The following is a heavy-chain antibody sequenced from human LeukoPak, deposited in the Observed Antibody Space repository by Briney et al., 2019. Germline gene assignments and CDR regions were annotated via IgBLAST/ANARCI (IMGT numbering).Heavy chain of an antibody. Sequence: GGSLRVSCAASGFTFSSYSMNWVRHAPGEGLEWVSYISSRSSYIYYADSVKGRYTISRDNAKNSLYLQMNSLRAEDTAVYYCARGVGGGMDVWGQGTTVTVSS. V-gene: IGHV3-21*01. CDR2: ISSRSSYI. D-gene: IGHD1-26*01. CDR1: GFTFSSYS. J-gene: IGHJ6*02. CDR3: ARGVGGGMDV.